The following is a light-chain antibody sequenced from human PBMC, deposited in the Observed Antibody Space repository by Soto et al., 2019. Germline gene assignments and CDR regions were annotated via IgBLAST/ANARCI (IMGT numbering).Light chain of an antibody. Sequence: QCALTQPRSVSGSPGQSVTISCTGTSSDVGGYNYVSWYQQHPGKAPKLMIYDVSKRPSGVPDRFSGSKSGNTASLTISGLQAEDEADYYCCSYAGSYTYVLGTGTKLTVL. J-gene: IGLJ1*01. CDR3: CSYAGSYTYV. V-gene: IGLV2-11*01. CDR2: DVS. CDR1: SSDVGGYNY.